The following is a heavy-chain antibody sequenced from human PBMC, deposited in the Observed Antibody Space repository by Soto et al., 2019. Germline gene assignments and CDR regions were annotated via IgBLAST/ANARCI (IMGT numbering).Heavy chain of an antibody. CDR2: ISSNSGST. V-gene: IGHV3-64*04. J-gene: IGHJ4*02. Sequence: GGSPRLSCAASGFTFSNYAMDWVRQAPGKVLECVSGISSNSGSTDYANSVKGRFTISRDNAKNTLYLQMNSLRAEDTALYYCAKAGLYGVVAANLDYWGQGTLVTVSS. CDR3: AKAGLYGVVAANLDY. D-gene: IGHD2-15*01. CDR1: GFTFSNYA.